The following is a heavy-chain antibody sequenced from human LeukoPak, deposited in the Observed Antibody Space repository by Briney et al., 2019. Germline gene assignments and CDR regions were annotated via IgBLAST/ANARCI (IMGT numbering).Heavy chain of an antibody. CDR1: GFTFSSYE. CDR3: ARADWDTAMIDY. D-gene: IGHD5-18*01. Sequence: PGGSLRLSCAASGFTFSSYEMNWVRQAPGKGLEWVSYISTTGSSIYYADSAKGRFTISRDNAKNSLYLQMNSLRAEDTAVYYCARADWDTAMIDYWGQGTLVTVSS. CDR2: ISTTGSSI. V-gene: IGHV3-48*03. J-gene: IGHJ4*02.